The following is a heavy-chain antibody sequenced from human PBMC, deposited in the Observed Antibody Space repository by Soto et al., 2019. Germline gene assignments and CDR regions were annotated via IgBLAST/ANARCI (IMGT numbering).Heavy chain of an antibody. V-gene: IGHV3-48*02. CDR2: ISSSSSTI. D-gene: IGHD2-21*01. J-gene: IGHJ4*02. CDR1: GFTCSNYS. Sequence: GGPQRLSCAASGFTCSNYSVNWVRQAPGKGLEWVSYISSSSSTIYYADSVKGRFTISRDNAKNSLYLQMNSLRDEDTAVYYCARELNAINYWGQGTLVTGSS. CDR3: ARELNAINY.